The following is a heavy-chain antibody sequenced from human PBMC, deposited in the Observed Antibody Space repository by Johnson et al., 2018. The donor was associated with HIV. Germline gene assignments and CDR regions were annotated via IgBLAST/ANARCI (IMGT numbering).Heavy chain of an antibody. Sequence: QVQLVESGGGLVQPGGSLRLSCAASGFTFSSYGMHWVRQAPGKGLEWVAFIRYDGSNKYYADSVKGRFTISRDNSKNTLYLQMNSLRVEDTAVYYCAREGGWEVRPGAFDIWGQGTMVTVSS. CDR1: GFTFSSYG. V-gene: IGHV3-30*02. D-gene: IGHD1-26*01. CDR2: IRYDGSNK. CDR3: AREGGWEVRPGAFDI. J-gene: IGHJ3*02.